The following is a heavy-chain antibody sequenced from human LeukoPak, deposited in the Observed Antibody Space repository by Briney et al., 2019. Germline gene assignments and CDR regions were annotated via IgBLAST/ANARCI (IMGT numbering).Heavy chain of an antibody. D-gene: IGHD4-17*01. J-gene: IGHJ4*02. CDR2: ISGPGEFT. CDR1: GFMFSSYA. CDR3: AKVGYGDLDQ. V-gene: IGHV3-23*01. Sequence: GGSLRLSCAASGFMFSSYAMTWGRQAPGKGLEWDSSISGPGEFTYYAESVKGRCTISRDNPENTVYLQMNRLRVDDTAVYYCAKVGYGDLDQWGQGTLVPVSS.